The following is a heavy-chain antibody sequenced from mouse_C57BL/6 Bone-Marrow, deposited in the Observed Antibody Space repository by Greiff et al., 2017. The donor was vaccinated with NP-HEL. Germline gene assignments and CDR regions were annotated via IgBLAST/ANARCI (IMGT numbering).Heavy chain of an antibody. Sequence: QVQLKQSGPELVKPGASVKISCKASGYAFSSSWMNWVKQRPGQGLEWIGRIYPGDGDTNYNGKFKGKATLTADKSSSTAYMQLSSLTSEDSAVYFCARTGITTVGTRMDYAMDYWGQGTSVTVSS. D-gene: IGHD1-1*01. J-gene: IGHJ4*01. CDR2: IYPGDGDT. CDR3: ARTGITTVGTRMDYAMDY. CDR1: GYAFSSSW. V-gene: IGHV1-82*01.